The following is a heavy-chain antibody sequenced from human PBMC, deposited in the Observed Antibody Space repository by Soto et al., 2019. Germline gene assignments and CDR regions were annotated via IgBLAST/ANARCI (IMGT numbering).Heavy chain of an antibody. CDR2: IIPIFGTE. Sequence: QVQLVQSGAEVKKPGSSVRVSCKASGGTFSSYAISWVQQAPGQGLEWMGGIIPIFGTENYAQKFQGRVTITAAESTSTADMELSSPRSEDTAVYYCARDRIAGSKYYYGMDVWGQGTTVTVSS. D-gene: IGHD6-13*01. CDR3: ARDRIAGSKYYYGMDV. CDR1: GGTFSSYA. V-gene: IGHV1-69*01. J-gene: IGHJ6*02.